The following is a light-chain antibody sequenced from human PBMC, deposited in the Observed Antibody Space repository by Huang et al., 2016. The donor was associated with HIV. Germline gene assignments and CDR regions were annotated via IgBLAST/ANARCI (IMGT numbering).Light chain of an antibody. CDR3: QQRSSGVT. J-gene: IGKJ4*01. V-gene: IGKV3-11*01. CDR2: DTS. Sequence: IVLTQSPATLSWYPGERVTLSCRASQSVGNYIAWYQQHPGQSPKLLIYDTSNRATGTPGRFSGSGSGTDFTLTISSLQSEDSAVYYCQQRSSGVTFGGGTKVQVK. CDR1: QSVGNY.